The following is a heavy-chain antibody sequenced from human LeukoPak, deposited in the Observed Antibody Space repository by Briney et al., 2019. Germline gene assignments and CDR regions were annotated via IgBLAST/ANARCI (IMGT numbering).Heavy chain of an antibody. CDR2: MFYSGST. Sequence: PSETLSLTCTVSGGSVSSGNYRWSWIRQAPGKGLEWIGFMFYSGSTNYNPSLKSRVAMSVDTSKNEFSLKLSSVTAADTAVYYCARTRSGEFDSWGQGTLVTVSS. V-gene: IGHV4-61*01. CDR1: GGSVSSGNYR. D-gene: IGHD4-17*01. J-gene: IGHJ4*02. CDR3: ARTRSGEFDS.